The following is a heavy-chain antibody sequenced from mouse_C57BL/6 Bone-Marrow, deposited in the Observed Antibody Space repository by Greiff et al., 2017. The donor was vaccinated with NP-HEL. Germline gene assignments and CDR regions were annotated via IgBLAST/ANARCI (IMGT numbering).Heavy chain of an antibody. V-gene: IGHV5-17*01. J-gene: IGHJ1*03. CDR2: ISSGSSTI. CDR1: GFTFSDYG. CDR3: ARGCWYFDV. Sequence: EVMLVESGGGLVKPGGSLKLSCAASGFTFSDYGMHWVRQAPEKGLEWVAYISSGSSTIYYADTVKGRFTLSRDNAKNTLFLQMTSLRSEDTAMDYCARGCWYFDVWGTGTTVTVSS.